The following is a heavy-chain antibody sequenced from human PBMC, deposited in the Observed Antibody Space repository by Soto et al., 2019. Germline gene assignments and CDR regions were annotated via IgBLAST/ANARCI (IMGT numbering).Heavy chain of an antibody. D-gene: IGHD3-10*01. J-gene: IGHJ4*02. CDR3: ARDRDDDGSGNYYNRIDF. CDR2: IIPLFGTP. V-gene: IGHV1-69*01. CDR1: GGIFSTYA. Sequence: QVQLVQSGAEVKKPGSSVKVSCKASGGIFSTYAISWLRQAPGQGLEWMGGIIPLFGTPNYAQRFQGRVTITADESTSTAYMELSRLRSEYTDVYYCARDRDDDGSGNYYNRIDFWGQGTLVTVSS.